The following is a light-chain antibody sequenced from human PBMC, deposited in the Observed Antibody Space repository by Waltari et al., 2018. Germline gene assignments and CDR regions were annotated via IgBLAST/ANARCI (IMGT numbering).Light chain of an antibody. CDR3: SSYISSSTLEL. V-gene: IGLV2-14*03. J-gene: IGLJ2*01. CDR1: RSYVGAYNY. Sequence: QSALTQPASVSGSHGQSITISCTGTRSYVGAYNYVSWYQQHPGKAPKLMIFDVSNRPSGVSNRFSGSKSGNTASLTISGLQAEDEADYYCSSYISSSTLELFGGGTSLTVL. CDR2: DVS.